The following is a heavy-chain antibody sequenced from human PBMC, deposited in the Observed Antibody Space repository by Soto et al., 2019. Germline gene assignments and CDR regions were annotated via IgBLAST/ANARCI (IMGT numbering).Heavy chain of an antibody. CDR1: VFTFSNFD. D-gene: IGHD2-2*02. CDR2: IGAARDP. J-gene: IGHJ6*02. CDR3: ARAYTGRLPRRADYYYAMDV. V-gene: IGHV3-13*05. Sequence: GRSLRLSCTTSVFTFSNFDMHWVRPVPGKGLEWVSAIGAARDPYYLGSVKGRFTISRENAKNSVYLQMNDLRAGDSAVYYCARAYTGRLPRRADYYYAMDVWGQGTTVTVSS.